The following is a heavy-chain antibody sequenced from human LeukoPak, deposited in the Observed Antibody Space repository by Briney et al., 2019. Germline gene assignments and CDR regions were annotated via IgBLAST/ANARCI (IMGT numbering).Heavy chain of an antibody. CDR1: GFSFSWYW. CDR3: ARDWGLKALTGDLGRYYYYGMDV. V-gene: IGHV3-74*01. D-gene: IGHD7-27*01. Sequence: GGSLRLSCAASGFSFSWYWMHWVRQAPGKGLVWVSRISADGSNTDYADSVKGRFTVSRYNTKNVLYLQMNSLRAEDTAVYYCARDWGLKALTGDLGRYYYYGMDVWGQGTTVTVSS. J-gene: IGHJ6*02. CDR2: ISADGSNT.